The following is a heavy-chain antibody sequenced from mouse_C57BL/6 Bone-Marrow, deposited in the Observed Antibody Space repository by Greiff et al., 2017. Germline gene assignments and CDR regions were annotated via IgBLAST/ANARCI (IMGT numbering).Heavy chain of an antibody. V-gene: IGHV2-2*01. Sequence: VKLVASGPGLVQPSQSLSITCTVSGFSLTSYGVHWVRQSPGKGLEWLGVIWRGGSTDYNAAFISRLSSSKDNSKSQVFYKMNSLQADDTAIYYCAGYDYDGYAMDYWGQGTSVTVSS. CDR2: IWRGGST. D-gene: IGHD2-4*01. CDR3: AGYDYDGYAMDY. CDR1: GFSLTSYG. J-gene: IGHJ4*01.